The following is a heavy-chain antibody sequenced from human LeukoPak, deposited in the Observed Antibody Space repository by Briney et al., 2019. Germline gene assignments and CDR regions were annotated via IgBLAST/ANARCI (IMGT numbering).Heavy chain of an antibody. CDR3: ARGSGYYYVRPFDY. Sequence: SETLSLTCTVSGGSISSGSYFWSWIRQPARKGLEWIGRIYTSGSTNYNPSLKSRVTVSVDTSKNQFSLKLTSVTAADTAVYYCARGSGYYYVRPFDYWGQGTLVTVSS. J-gene: IGHJ4*02. CDR1: GGSISSGSYF. V-gene: IGHV4-61*02. D-gene: IGHD3-22*01. CDR2: IYTSGST.